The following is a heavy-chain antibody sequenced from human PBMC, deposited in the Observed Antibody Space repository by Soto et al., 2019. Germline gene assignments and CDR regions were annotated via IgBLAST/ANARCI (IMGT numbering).Heavy chain of an antibody. J-gene: IGHJ4*02. CDR2: ISAYNGNT. V-gene: IGHV1-18*01. CDR1: GYTFTSYG. D-gene: IGHD5-18*01. Sequence: ASVKVSCKASGYTFTSYGISWVRQAPGQGLEWMGWISAYNGNTNYAQKLQGRVTMTTDTSTSTAYMELRSLRSEDTAVYYCARAFSYGSYFDYWGQGTLVTVSS. CDR3: ARAFSYGSYFDY.